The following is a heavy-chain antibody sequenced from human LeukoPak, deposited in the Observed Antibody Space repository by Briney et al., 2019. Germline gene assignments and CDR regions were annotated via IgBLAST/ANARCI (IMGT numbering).Heavy chain of an antibody. D-gene: IGHD3-22*01. J-gene: IGHJ6*02. V-gene: IGHV3-30*18. CDR1: GFTVSSNS. Sequence: GGSLRLSCAASGFTVSSNSMSWVRQAPGKGLEWVAVISYDGSNKYYADSVKGRFTISRDNSKNTLYLQMNSLRAEDTAVYYCAKDFGYYYDSSGYYPNPYGMDVWGQGTTVTVSS. CDR2: ISYDGSNK. CDR3: AKDFGYYYDSSGYYPNPYGMDV.